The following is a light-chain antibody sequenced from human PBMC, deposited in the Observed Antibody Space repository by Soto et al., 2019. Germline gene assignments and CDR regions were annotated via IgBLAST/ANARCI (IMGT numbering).Light chain of an antibody. CDR1: QSVSSN. CDR3: QQYNNWPSLT. Sequence: EIVMTQSLATLSVSPGERATLSCRASQSVSSNLVWYQQKPGQAPRLLIYGASTRATGIPARFSGSGSGTDFTLTISSLQSEDFAVYYCQQYNNWPSLTFGGGTKVEI. CDR2: GAS. J-gene: IGKJ4*01. V-gene: IGKV3-15*01.